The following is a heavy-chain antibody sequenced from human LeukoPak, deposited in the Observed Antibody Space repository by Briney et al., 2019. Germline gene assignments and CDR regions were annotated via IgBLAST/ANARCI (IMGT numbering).Heavy chain of an antibody. CDR2: INHSGST. V-gene: IGHV4-34*01. Sequence: SETLSLTCAVYGGSFSGYYWSWIRQPPGKGLEWIGEINHSGSTNYNPSLKSRVTISVDTSKNQFSLKLSSVTAADTALYYCARGDIKYSSSPFFDYWGQGTLVTVSS. CDR3: ARGDIKYSSSPFFDY. CDR1: GGSFSGYY. D-gene: IGHD6-6*01. J-gene: IGHJ4*02.